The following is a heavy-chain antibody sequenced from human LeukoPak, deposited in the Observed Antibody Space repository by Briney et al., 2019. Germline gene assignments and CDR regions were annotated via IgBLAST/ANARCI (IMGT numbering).Heavy chain of an antibody. J-gene: IGHJ5*02. D-gene: IGHD3-9*01. CDR3: AKIPYDILTGYYHYNWFDP. CDR1: GFTFSSYA. CDR2: ISGSGGST. V-gene: IGHV3-23*01. Sequence: GGSLRLSCAASGFTFSSYAMSWVRQAPGKGLEWVSAISGSGGSTYYEDSVTGRFTISRDNYKNTLYLQMNSLRAEDTAVYYCAKIPYDILTGYYHYNWFDPWGQGTLVTVSS.